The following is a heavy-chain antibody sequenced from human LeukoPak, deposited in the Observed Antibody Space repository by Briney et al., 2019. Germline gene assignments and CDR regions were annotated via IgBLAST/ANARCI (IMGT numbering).Heavy chain of an antibody. J-gene: IGHJ5*02. CDR2: INHSGST. Sequence: PSETLSLTCAVYGGSFSGYYWSWIRQPPGKGLEWIGEINHSGSTNYNPSLKSRVTISVDTSKNQFSLKLSSVTAADTAVYYCATQHIVGGVAATLRRRNWFDPRGQGTLVTVSS. D-gene: IGHD2-15*01. V-gene: IGHV4-34*01. CDR1: GGSFSGYY. CDR3: ATQHIVGGVAATLRRRNWFDP.